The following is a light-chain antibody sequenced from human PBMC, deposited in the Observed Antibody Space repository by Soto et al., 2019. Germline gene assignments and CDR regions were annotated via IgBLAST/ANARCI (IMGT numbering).Light chain of an antibody. CDR2: AAS. Sequence: IQMTQSPSSLSASVEDRVIITCRASQSISNHLNWYQQKPGKAPKLLIYAASSLQSGVPSRFSGSASSTDFTLTISSLQPEDFATYYCLQDDNYPLTFGGGTKVDIK. CDR1: QSISNH. J-gene: IGKJ4*01. CDR3: LQDDNYPLT. V-gene: IGKV1-6*01.